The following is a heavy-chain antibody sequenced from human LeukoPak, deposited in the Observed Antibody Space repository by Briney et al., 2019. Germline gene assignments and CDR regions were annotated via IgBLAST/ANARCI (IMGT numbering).Heavy chain of an antibody. J-gene: IGHJ6*03. Sequence: GGSLRLSCAASGFTFSSYGIHWVRQVPGKGLEWVAFIRYDGAYKKYADSVWDRFTLSRDNSKNTLYLQMNSLRAEDTAVFYCAKDGYVPSTIRDLYYYMDVWGKGATVTVSS. D-gene: IGHD2-2*01. V-gene: IGHV3-30*02. CDR3: AKDGYVPSTIRDLYYYMDV. CDR2: IRYDGAYK. CDR1: GFTFSSYG.